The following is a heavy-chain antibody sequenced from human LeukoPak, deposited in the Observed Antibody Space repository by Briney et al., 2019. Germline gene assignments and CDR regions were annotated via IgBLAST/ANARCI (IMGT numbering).Heavy chain of an antibody. Sequence: SETLSITCTVSGGSISRYYWSWIRQPPGKGLEWIGYINYSGSTKYNPSLKSRVTISVDTSKNQFSLKLSSVTAADTAVYYCARDPHYGDILNDPFDIWGQGTMVTVSS. CDR2: INYSGST. CDR3: ARDPHYGDILNDPFDI. CDR1: GGSISRYY. J-gene: IGHJ3*02. V-gene: IGHV4-59*01. D-gene: IGHD4-17*01.